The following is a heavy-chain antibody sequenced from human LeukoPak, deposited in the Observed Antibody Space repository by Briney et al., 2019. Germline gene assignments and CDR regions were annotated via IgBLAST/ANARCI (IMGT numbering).Heavy chain of an antibody. V-gene: IGHV5-10-1*01. CDR3: ARLVEFDRIDY. CDR2: IDPSDSYT. J-gene: IGHJ4*02. D-gene: IGHD1-14*01. CDR1: GYNFTTYW. Sequence: GESLKISCKDSGYNFTTYWISWVRPMPGQGLEWMGKIDPSDSYTKYSPSFQGHVTISADKSINTAYLQWSRLKASDTAMYYCARLVEFDRIDYWGQGTLVTVSS.